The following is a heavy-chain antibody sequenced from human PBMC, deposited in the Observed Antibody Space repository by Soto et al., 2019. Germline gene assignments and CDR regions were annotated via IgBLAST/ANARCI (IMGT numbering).Heavy chain of an antibody. J-gene: IGHJ4*02. D-gene: IGHD3-10*01. V-gene: IGHV3-30-3*01. Sequence: SLRLSCAASGFTFSRHAIHWVRQAPGKGLEWVAVISKDGSNTYYVDSVKGRFTISRDNSKNTLYLQMNSLGDEDTAVYYCVRSRSGAVADSFDYWGQGTQVTVSS. CDR3: VRSRSGAVADSFDY. CDR1: GFTFSRHA. CDR2: ISKDGSNT.